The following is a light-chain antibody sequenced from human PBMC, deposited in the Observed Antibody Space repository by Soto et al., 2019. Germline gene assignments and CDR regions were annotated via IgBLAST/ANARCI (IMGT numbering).Light chain of an antibody. V-gene: IGKV3-20*01. CDR2: GES. J-gene: IGKJ4*01. CDR1: QSVSSSY. Sequence: EIVLTQSPGTLSLSPGERATLSCWASQSVSSSYLAWYQQRPGQAPRLHIYGESIRATDIPDRFSGSGSGTDFTLTISRLEPEDFAVYYCQQYGSSPPKLTFGGGTKVEIK. CDR3: QQYGSSPPKLT.